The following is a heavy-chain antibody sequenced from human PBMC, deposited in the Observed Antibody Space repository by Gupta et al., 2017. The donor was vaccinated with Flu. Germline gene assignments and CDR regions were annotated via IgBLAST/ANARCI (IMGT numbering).Heavy chain of an antibody. Sequence: QVQLQESGPGLVKPSQTLSLTCTVSGGSISRGSYYWSWIRQPAGKGLEWIGRIYTSGSTNYNPSLKSRVTISVDTSKNQFSLKLSSVTVADTAVYYCARDYYYYDSSGYLDVWGQGTTVTVSS. CDR3: ARDYYYYDSSGYLDV. J-gene: IGHJ6*02. D-gene: IGHD3-22*01. V-gene: IGHV4-61*02. CDR1: GGSISRGSYY. CDR2: IYTSGST.